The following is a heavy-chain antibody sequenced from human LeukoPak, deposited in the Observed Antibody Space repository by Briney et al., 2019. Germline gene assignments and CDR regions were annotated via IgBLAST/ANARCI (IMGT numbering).Heavy chain of an antibody. J-gene: IGHJ4*02. V-gene: IGHV5-51*01. CDR3: ARYDYGGNSGFNY. D-gene: IGHD4-23*01. CDR2: IHPGDSDT. CDR1: GYSFSNYW. Sequence: GESLKTSCKGSGYSFSNYWIAWVRQMTGKGLEWMGIIHPGDSDTRYNPSFQGQVTISGDKSISTAYLQWSSLKASDTAMYYCARYDYGGNSGFNYWGQGTQVTVSS.